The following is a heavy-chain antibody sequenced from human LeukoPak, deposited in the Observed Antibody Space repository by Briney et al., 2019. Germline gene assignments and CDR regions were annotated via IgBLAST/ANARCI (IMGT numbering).Heavy chain of an antibody. CDR1: GGSISSYY. Sequence: SETLSLTCTVSGGSISSYYWSWIRQPPGKGLEWIGYIYYSGSTNYNPSLKSRVTISVDTSKNQFSLKLSPVTAADTAVYYCARAGRYGSGSYYGYWGQGTLVTVSS. CDR2: IYYSGST. D-gene: IGHD3-10*01. CDR3: ARAGRYGSGSYYGY. J-gene: IGHJ4*02. V-gene: IGHV4-59*01.